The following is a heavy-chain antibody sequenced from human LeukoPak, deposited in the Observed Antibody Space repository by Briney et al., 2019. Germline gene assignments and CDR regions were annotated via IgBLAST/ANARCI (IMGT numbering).Heavy chain of an antibody. J-gene: IGHJ4*02. CDR3: ARLTAMAALGY. CDR1: GYTFTSYY. V-gene: IGHV1-46*01. D-gene: IGHD5-18*01. Sequence: ASVKVSCKASGYTFTSYYMHWVRQAPGQGLEWMGIIDPSGGSTSYAQKFQGRVTMTRDTSTSTVYMELSSLRSEDTAVYYCARLTAMAALGYWGQGTLVTVSS. CDR2: IDPSGGST.